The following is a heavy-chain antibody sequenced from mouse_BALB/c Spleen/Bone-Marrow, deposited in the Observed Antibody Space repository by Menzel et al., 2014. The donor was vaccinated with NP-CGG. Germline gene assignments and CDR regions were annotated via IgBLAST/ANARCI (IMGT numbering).Heavy chain of an antibody. CDR2: IDPANGNT. D-gene: IGHD4-1*01. Sequence: VQLQQSGAELVKPGASVKLSCTASGFNIXDTYMHWVKQRPEQGLEWIGRIDPANGNTKYDPKFQGKATITADTYSNTAYLQLSSLTSEDTAVYYCARWESYAMDYWGQGTSVTVSS. V-gene: IGHV14-3*02. CDR3: ARWESYAMDY. J-gene: IGHJ4*01. CDR1: GFNIXDTY.